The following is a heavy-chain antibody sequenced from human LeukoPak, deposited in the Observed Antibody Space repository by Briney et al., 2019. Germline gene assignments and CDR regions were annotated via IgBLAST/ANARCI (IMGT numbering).Heavy chain of an antibody. J-gene: IGHJ4*02. CDR2: ISGSGGST. Sequence: PGGSLRLSCAASGFTFSNYWMHWVRQAPGKGLEWVSAISGSGGSTYYADSVKGRFTISRDNSKNTLYLQMNSLRAEDTAVYYCAKFFRSIFNYYFDYWGQGTLVTVSS. V-gene: IGHV3-23*01. CDR1: GFTFSNYW. D-gene: IGHD3-9*01. CDR3: AKFFRSIFNYYFDY.